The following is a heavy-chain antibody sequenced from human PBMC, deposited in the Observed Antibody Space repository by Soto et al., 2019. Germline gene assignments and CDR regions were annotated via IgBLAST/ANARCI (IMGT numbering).Heavy chain of an antibody. CDR2: IIPIFGTT. J-gene: IGHJ4*02. CDR1: GGSFTYT. D-gene: IGHD2-21*01. CDR3: TKDGDSADYGY. Sequence: QMHLVQSGAEVKKPGSSVKVSCKASGGSFTYTLSWVRQAPGQGLEWIGGIIPIFGTTNYAQKFKGRLTIYADESTGTAYMEMTSLTSEDTAVYYCTKDGDSADYGYWGQGTLVTVSS. V-gene: IGHV1-69*01.